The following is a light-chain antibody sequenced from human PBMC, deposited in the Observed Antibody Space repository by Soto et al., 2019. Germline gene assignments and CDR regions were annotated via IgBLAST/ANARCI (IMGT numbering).Light chain of an antibody. V-gene: IGKV3D-15*01. CDR1: QSVSSN. J-gene: IGKJ5*01. CDR2: GAS. CDR3: QQYVSSPLLA. Sequence: EIVMTQSPATLSVSPGERATLSCRASQSVSSNFAWYQVKPGQAPRLLIYGASTRATGIPARFSGSGSGTGFTLTISRLEPEDFAIYYCQQYVSSPLLAFGQGTRLEI.